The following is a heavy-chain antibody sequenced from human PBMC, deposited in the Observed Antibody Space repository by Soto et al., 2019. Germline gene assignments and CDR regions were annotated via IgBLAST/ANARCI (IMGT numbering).Heavy chain of an antibody. J-gene: IGHJ5*02. CDR2: INPSGGST. CDR1: GYTFTSYY. CDR3: ARVTKQAPPGFDP. Sequence: ASVKVSCKASGYTFTSYYMHWVRQAPGQGLEWMGIINPSGGSTSYAQKFQGRDTMTRDTSTSTVYMEMSSLRSEDTAVYYCARVTKQAPPGFDPWGQGTLVTVSS. D-gene: IGHD6-13*01. V-gene: IGHV1-46*01.